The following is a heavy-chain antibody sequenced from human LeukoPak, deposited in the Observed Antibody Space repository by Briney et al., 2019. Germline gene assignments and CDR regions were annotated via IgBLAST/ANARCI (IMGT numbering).Heavy chain of an antibody. CDR1: GVAVSRLA. CDR3: ARATGLGYSYDSGQYYFDN. CDR2: TVPIFAAV. V-gene: IGHV1-69*13. J-gene: IGHJ4*02. Sequence: GASVKVSCKGSGVAVSRLAISWVRQAPGQGLEWIGGTVPIFAAVAYTQKLQGRVTLTVDEPTNTAYMHLSSLRFDDTAVYYCARATGLGYSYDSGQYYFDNWGQGTLVTVSS. D-gene: IGHD3-22*01.